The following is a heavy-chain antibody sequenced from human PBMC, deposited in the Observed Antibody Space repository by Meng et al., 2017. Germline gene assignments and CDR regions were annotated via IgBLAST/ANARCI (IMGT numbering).Heavy chain of an antibody. CDR3: ARGLRIGPDY. CDR1: GFTFSSYA. CDR2: ISGSADSI. D-gene: IGHD3/OR15-3a*01. J-gene: IGHJ4*02. V-gene: IGHV3-23*01. Sequence: GESLKISCAASGFTFSSYAMSWVRQAPGKGLEWVSSISGSADSIYYADSVKGRFTISRDNSKNTLFLHMNSLRTGDTAVYYCARGLRIGPDYWGQGTLVTVSS.